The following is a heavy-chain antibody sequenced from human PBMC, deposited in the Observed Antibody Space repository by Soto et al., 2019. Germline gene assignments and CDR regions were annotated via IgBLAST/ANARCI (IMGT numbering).Heavy chain of an antibody. CDR2: IYYSGST. V-gene: IGHV4-59*01. CDR1: GGSISSYY. D-gene: IGHD6-13*01. Sequence: SETLSLTCTVSGGSISSYYWSWIRQPPGKGLEWIGYIYYSGSTNYNPSLKSRVTISVDTSKNQFSLKLSSVTAADTAVYYCARARAAGRGYWFDPWGRGTLVTVSS. CDR3: ARARAAGRGYWFDP. J-gene: IGHJ5*02.